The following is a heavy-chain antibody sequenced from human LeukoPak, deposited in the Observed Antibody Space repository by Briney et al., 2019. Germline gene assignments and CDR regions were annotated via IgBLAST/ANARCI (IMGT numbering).Heavy chain of an antibody. V-gene: IGHV4-30-2*01. Sequence: LRHSCAASGFTFSSYAMSWIRQPPGKGLEWIGYIYHSGSTYYNPSLKSRVTISVDRSKNQFSLKLSSVTAADTAVYYCARGRGLRGYCSGGSCFRSWFDPWGQGTLVTVSS. CDR3: ARGRGLRGYCSGGSCFRSWFDP. CDR2: IYHSGST. J-gene: IGHJ5*02. CDR1: GFTFSSYA. D-gene: IGHD2-15*01.